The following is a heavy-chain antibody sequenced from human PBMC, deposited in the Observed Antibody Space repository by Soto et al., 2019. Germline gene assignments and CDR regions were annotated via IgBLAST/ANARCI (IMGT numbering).Heavy chain of an antibody. CDR3: ARDQDSGRHYYRALED. J-gene: IGHJ4*02. CDR1: GFTFSSYA. CDR2: ISYDGSNK. Sequence: QVQLVESGGGVVLPGRSLRLSCAASGFTFSSYAMHWVRQAPGKGLEWVAVISYDGSNKYYADSVEGRFTISRDNSKNTLYLQMNNLRAEDTAVYYCARDQDSGRHYYRALEDWGQGTLVTVSS. D-gene: IGHD1-26*01. V-gene: IGHV3-30*04.